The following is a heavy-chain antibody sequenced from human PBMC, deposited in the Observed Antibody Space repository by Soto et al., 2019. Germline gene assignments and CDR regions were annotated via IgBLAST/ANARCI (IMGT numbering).Heavy chain of an antibody. D-gene: IGHD3-3*01. V-gene: IGHV1-46*01. Sequence: QVQLVQSGAEVKKPGASEKVSCKASGYTFTSYYMHWVRQAPGQGLEWMGIINPSGGSTSYAQKFQGRVTMTRDTSTSTVYMELSSLRSEDTAVYYCARVTPKFGVVNYWGQGTLVTVSS. CDR1: GYTFTSYY. CDR2: INPSGGST. CDR3: ARVTPKFGVVNY. J-gene: IGHJ4*02.